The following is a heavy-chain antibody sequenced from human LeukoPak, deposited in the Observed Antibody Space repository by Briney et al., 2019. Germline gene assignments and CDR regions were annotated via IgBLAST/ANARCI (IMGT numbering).Heavy chain of an antibody. CDR2: IKQDGSEK. CDR3: ASGLELDY. J-gene: IGHJ4*02. Sequence: PGGSLRLSCAASGFTFSVPWMRWVRQAPGKGLEWVANIKQDGSEKNYVDSVKGRFTISRDNAKNSLYLQMNSLRAEDTAVYYCASGLELDYWGQGTLVTVSS. CDR1: GFTFSVPW. V-gene: IGHV3-7*03.